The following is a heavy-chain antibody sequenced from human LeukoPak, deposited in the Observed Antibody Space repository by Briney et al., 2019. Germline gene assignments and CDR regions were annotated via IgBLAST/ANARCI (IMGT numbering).Heavy chain of an antibody. Sequence: ASVKVSFKASGYTFTIYDINWVRQATGQGLEWMGWMNPNSGNTGYAQKFQGRVTMTRNTSISTAYMELSSLRSEDTAVYYCAESALTDGIDVWGQGTTVTVSS. CDR1: GYTFTIYD. CDR2: MNPNSGNT. V-gene: IGHV1-8*01. CDR3: AESALTDGIDV. J-gene: IGHJ6*02. D-gene: IGHD3-16*01.